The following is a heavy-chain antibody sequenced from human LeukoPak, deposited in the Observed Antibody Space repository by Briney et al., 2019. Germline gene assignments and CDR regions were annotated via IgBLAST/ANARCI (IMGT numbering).Heavy chain of an antibody. CDR1: GFTFSSDS. J-gene: IGHJ4*02. CDR3: AKESATD. Sequence: GGSLRLSCAASGFTFSSDSMNWVRQGPGKGLEWVSFISGSSGVIYYADSVKGRFTISRDNSKNTLYLQMNSLRAEDTAVYYCAKESATDWGPGTLVTVSS. CDR2: ISGSSGVI. V-gene: IGHV3-48*01.